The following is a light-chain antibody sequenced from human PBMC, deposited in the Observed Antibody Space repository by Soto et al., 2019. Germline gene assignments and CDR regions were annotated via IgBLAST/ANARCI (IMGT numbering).Light chain of an antibody. CDR3: QQYGTSPLT. J-gene: IGKJ4*01. CDR2: GAS. CDR1: QSVRSNS. Sequence: PGESVTLSCTASQSVRSNSLAWYQQKPGQAPRLLMFGASGRATGTPPRFSGRGSGTDFTLTISRLEPEDFAVYYCQQYGTSPLTFGGGTKVDI. V-gene: IGKV3-20*01.